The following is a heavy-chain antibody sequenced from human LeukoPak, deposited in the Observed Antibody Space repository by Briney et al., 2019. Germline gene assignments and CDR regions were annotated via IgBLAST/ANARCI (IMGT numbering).Heavy chain of an antibody. CDR3: AKDMRYDSSGYFDY. J-gene: IGHJ4*02. CDR2: IYSGGGT. Sequence: PGGSLRLSCAVSGVTFSSNHMSWVRQAPGKGLEWVSAIYSGGGTYYSDSVKGRFTLSRDISKNTLYLQMNSLRAEDTAVYYCAKDMRYDSSGYFDYWGQGTLVTVSS. V-gene: IGHV3-53*01. D-gene: IGHD3-22*01. CDR1: GVTFSSNH.